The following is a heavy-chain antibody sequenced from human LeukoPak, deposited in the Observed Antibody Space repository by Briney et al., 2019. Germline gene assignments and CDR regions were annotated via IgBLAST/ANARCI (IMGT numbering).Heavy chain of an antibody. CDR3: ERDSGTTGDVKCVP. CDR1: GYSISSCYY. J-gene: IGHJ1*01. V-gene: IGHV4-4*07. D-gene: IGHD3-10*01. Sequence: PSETLSLTCTVSGYSISSCYYRGWIRQPAGKGLESICRIYTSGSTNYNPSLKSRVTMSVDTSKNQFSLKLGSVTAADTAVYYCERDSGTTGDVKCVPWGQGPLVTVSS. CDR2: IYTSGST.